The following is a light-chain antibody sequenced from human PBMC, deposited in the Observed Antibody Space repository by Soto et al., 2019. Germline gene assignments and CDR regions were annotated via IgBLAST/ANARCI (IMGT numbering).Light chain of an antibody. V-gene: IGKV1D-16*01. CDR1: QTISSW. Sequence: TQMTQSPSTLSVSVGDRVTITCRASQTISSWLAWYQQKPGKAPKLLIYAASSLQSGVPSRFSGSGSGTDFTLTISRLEPEDFAVYYCQQYGRSPWTFGQGTKVDIK. J-gene: IGKJ1*01. CDR3: QQYGRSPWT. CDR2: AAS.